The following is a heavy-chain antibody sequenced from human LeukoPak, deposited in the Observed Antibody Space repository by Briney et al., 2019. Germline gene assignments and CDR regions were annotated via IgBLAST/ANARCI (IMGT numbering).Heavy chain of an antibody. CDR2: ISWNSGMM. Sequence: GGSLRLSCAASGFSFDDYAMHWVRQAPGKGLEWVSGISWNSGMMGYADSVKGRFTISRDNAKNSLYLQMNSLRAEDTAVYYCARDLLWGSKYYFDYWGQGTLVTVSS. V-gene: IGHV3-9*01. CDR1: GFSFDDYA. D-gene: IGHD3-16*01. J-gene: IGHJ4*02. CDR3: ARDLLWGSKYYFDY.